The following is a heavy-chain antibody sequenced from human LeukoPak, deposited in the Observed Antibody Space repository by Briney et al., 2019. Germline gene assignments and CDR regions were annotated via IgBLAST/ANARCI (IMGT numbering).Heavy chain of an antibody. CDR2: ISPYNGKT. Sequence: AAVTVSCKAPGYTFTSYAISWVRQAPGQGLEWMGWISPYNGKTDYQRKFQGRVTMTRNTSISTAYMDLSSLRSEDTAVYYCARGRSSGYYYGDDAFDIWGQGTMVTVSS. D-gene: IGHD3-22*01. V-gene: IGHV1-8*02. J-gene: IGHJ3*02. CDR3: ARGRSSGYYYGDDAFDI. CDR1: GYTFTSYA.